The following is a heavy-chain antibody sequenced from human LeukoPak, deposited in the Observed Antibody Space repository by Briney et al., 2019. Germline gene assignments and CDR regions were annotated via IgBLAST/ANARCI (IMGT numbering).Heavy chain of an antibody. CDR2: ISGSGGST. J-gene: IGHJ6*03. D-gene: IGHD3-3*01. V-gene: IGHV3-23*01. Sequence: GGSLRLSCAASGFTFSSSAMSWVRQAPGKGLEWVSAISGSGGSTYYADSVKGRFTISRDNSKNTLYLQMNSLRAEDTAVYYCAKGAGNDFWSGYYHYYYYYMDVWGKGNTVTVSS. CDR1: GFTFSSSA. CDR3: AKGAGNDFWSGYYHYYYYYMDV.